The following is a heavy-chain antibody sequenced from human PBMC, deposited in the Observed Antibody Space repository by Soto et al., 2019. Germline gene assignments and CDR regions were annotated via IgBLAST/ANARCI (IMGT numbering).Heavy chain of an antibody. V-gene: IGHV3-48*04. CDR2: ISGSSRTI. CDR3: ARVMIPNFWSSYPNAY. Sequence: PGGSLRLSCEASGFTFITDSMNWVRQAPGKGLQWVSYISGSSRTIHYADSVKGRFTVSRDNAKNSLYLQMDSLRAEDTAVYYCARVMIPNFWSSYPNAYWGQGVLVTVSS. J-gene: IGHJ4*02. CDR1: GFTFITDS. D-gene: IGHD3-3*01.